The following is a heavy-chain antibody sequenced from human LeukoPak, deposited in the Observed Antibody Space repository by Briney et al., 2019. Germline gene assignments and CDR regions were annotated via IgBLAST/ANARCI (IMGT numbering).Heavy chain of an antibody. Sequence: NPSETLSLTCTVSGGSISSSSYYWGWIRQPPGKGLEGIGRIYYSGRAYYNPSLKSRVTISVNTSKNQFSLKLSSVTAADTAVYYCASPLGYCSGGSCEASAFDIWGEGTMVTVST. D-gene: IGHD2-15*01. V-gene: IGHV4-39*01. J-gene: IGHJ3*02. CDR3: ASPLGYCSGGSCEASAFDI. CDR2: IYYSGRA. CDR1: GGSISSSSYY.